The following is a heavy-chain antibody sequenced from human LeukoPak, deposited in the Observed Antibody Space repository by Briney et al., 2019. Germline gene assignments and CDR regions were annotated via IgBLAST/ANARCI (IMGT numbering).Heavy chain of an antibody. D-gene: IGHD6-19*01. V-gene: IGHV3-21*01. CDR2: ISSSSSYI. Sequence: GGSLRLSCAASGFTFSNYYMNWVRQAPGKGLEWVSSISSSSSYIYYADSVKGRFTISRDNAKNSLYLQMNSLRAEDTAVYYCARDPPHIYSSGWTREGVGYWGQGTLVTVSS. J-gene: IGHJ4*02. CDR1: GFTFSNYY. CDR3: ARDPPHIYSSGWTREGVGY.